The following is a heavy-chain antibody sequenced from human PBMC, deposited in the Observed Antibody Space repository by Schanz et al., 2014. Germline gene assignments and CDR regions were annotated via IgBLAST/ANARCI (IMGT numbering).Heavy chain of an antibody. D-gene: IGHD7-27*01. J-gene: IGHJ4*02. CDR2: ISTGGGNT. CDR3: AKYGGELGVSFEY. CDR1: GFPFSSHG. Sequence: QVQLVESGGGVVQPGRSLTLSCAASGFPFSSHGMHWVRQAPAKGLEWVSAISTGGGNTYYTDSVKGRFSVSRDNSKNPLDRQMNSLRDEDTASYYCAKYGGELGVSFEYWGQGTLVTVSS. V-gene: IGHV3-NL1*01.